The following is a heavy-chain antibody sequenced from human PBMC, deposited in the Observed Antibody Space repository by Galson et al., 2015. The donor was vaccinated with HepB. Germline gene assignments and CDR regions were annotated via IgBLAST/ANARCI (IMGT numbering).Heavy chain of an antibody. CDR3: AREGIVGVTAANDAFDI. Sequence: SLRLSCAASGFTFSSYWMSWVRQAPGKGLEWVANIKQDGSWIYSSDSVKGRFTISRDNAKHSLYLQMNSLRAEDTAVYYCAREGIVGVTAANDAFDIWGQGTMVTVSS. J-gene: IGHJ3*02. CDR2: IKQDGSWI. D-gene: IGHD2-21*02. V-gene: IGHV3-7*03. CDR1: GFTFSSYW.